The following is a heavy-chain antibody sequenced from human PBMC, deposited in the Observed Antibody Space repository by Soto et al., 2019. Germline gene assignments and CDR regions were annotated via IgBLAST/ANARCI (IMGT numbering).Heavy chain of an antibody. CDR1: GGSISSYY. CDR3: ARLVQLLQGRWFDP. V-gene: IGHV4-59*08. J-gene: IGHJ5*02. CDR2: IYYSGIT. Sequence: SETLSLTCTVSGGSISSYYWSWIRQPPGKGLEWIGYIYYSGITDYNPSLKSRVTISVDTSKNQFSLKLSSVTAADTAVYYCARLVQLLQGRWFDPWGQGTLVTVSS. D-gene: IGHD2-15*01.